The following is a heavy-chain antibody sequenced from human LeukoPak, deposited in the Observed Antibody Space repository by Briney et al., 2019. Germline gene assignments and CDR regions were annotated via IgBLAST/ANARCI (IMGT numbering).Heavy chain of an antibody. D-gene: IGHD1-26*01. V-gene: IGHV4-39*01. CDR3: ARHKCSGIYCPFDY. Sequence: SETLSLTCTVSGDSISSTSYFWGWIRQPPGKGLEWIGTIYYSGTTYYNPSLKSRVTISVDTSKNQFSLKLSSVSASDTAVYYCARHKCSGIYCPFDYWGQGTLVTVSS. CDR2: IYYSGTT. J-gene: IGHJ4*02. CDR1: GDSISSTSYF.